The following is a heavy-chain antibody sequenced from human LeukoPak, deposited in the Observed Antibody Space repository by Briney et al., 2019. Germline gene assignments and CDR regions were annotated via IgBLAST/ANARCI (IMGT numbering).Heavy chain of an antibody. V-gene: IGHV3-43*01. J-gene: IGHJ3*02. CDR1: GFTFDDYA. CDR3: TKDISASTWGNAFDI. Sequence: GGSLRLSCAASGFTFDDYAMHWVRQAPGKGLDWVSLISWDGGRTYYADSVKGRFTISRDNSKNSLYLQMNSLRTEDTALYYCTKDISASTWGNAFDIWGQGTMVTVSS. CDR2: ISWDGGRT. D-gene: IGHD2-2*01.